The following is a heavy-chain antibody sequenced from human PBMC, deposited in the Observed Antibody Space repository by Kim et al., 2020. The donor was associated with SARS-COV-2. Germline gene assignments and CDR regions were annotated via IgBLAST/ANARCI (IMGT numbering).Heavy chain of an antibody. J-gene: IGHJ4*02. CDR3: ARDNVGGY. CDR2: INPSGGST. D-gene: IGHD3-16*01. V-gene: IGHV1-46*01. CDR1: GYSFSSYY. Sequence: ASVKVSCNTSGYSFSSYYMHWVRQAPGQGLEWMGMINPSGGSTTYAQKFQGRVTMTRDTSTSTVYMELSSLRTEDTAVYYCARDNVGGYWGQGTLVTVSS.